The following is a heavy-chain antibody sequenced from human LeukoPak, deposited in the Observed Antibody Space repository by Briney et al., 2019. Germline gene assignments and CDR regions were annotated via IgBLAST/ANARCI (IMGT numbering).Heavy chain of an antibody. CDR1: GGSISSGGYY. V-gene: IGHV4-31*03. CDR2: IYYSGST. D-gene: IGHD1-1*01. CDR3: ARGRGQLAGRQYYYYYYMDV. J-gene: IGHJ6*03. Sequence: SQTLSLTCTVSGGSISSGGYYWSRIRQHPGKGLEWIGYIYYSGSTYYNPSLKSRVTISVDTSKNQFSLKLSSVTAADTAVYYCARGRGQLAGRQYYYYYYMDVWGKGTTVTVSS.